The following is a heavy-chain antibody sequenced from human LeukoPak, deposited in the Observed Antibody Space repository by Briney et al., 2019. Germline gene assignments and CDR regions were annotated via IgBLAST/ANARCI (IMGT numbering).Heavy chain of an antibody. Sequence: GGSLRLSCAASGFTFSSYEMNWVRQAPGKGLEWVSYISSSGSTIYYADSVKGRFTISRDNAKNSLYLQMNSLRAEDTTVYYCAFMVRGTFDYWGQGTLVTVSS. CDR1: GFTFSSYE. J-gene: IGHJ4*02. D-gene: IGHD3-10*01. V-gene: IGHV3-48*03. CDR2: ISSSGSTI. CDR3: AFMVRGTFDY.